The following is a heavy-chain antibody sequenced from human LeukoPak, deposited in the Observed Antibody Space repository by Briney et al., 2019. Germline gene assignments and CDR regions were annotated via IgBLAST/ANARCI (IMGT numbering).Heavy chain of an antibody. D-gene: IGHD6-19*01. J-gene: IGHJ4*02. CDR3: AKGSPSIAVASYDY. CDR1: GFTFSSYA. CDR2: ISGSGFST. V-gene: IGHV3-23*01. Sequence: PGGSLRLSCAASGFTFSSYAMSWVRQAPGKGLEWVSGISGSGFSTYYADSVKGRFTISRDNSKNTLYLQMNSLRAEDTAVYYCAKGSPSIAVASYDYWGQGTLVTLSS.